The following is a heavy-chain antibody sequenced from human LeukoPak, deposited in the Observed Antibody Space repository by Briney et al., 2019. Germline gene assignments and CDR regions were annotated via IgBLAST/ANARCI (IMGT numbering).Heavy chain of an antibody. J-gene: IGHJ4*02. V-gene: IGHV1-18*01. CDR3: ARSAIAAAGTLRWVY. CDR1: GGTFSSYA. CDR2: ISAYNGNT. Sequence: ASVKVSCKASGGTFSSYAISWVRQAPGQGLEWMGWISAYNGNTNYAQKLQGRVTMTTDTSTSTAYMELRSLRSDDTAVYYCARSAIAAAGTLRWVYRGQGTLVTVSS. D-gene: IGHD6-13*01.